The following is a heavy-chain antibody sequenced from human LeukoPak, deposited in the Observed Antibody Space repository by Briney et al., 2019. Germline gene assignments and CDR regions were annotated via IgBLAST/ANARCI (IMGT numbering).Heavy chain of an antibody. CDR1: GDSISSSTYY. V-gene: IGHV4-39*07. D-gene: IGHD6-19*01. CDR3: VRDPKSAVAADWFDP. CDR2: IYYNGRT. Sequence: SETLSFTCTGSGDSISSSTYYWGWIRQPPGKGLEWIGSIYYNGRTYYSPSLKSRVTISIDTSNQFSLRLDSMTAADTAVYYCVRDPKSAVAADWFDPWGQGTLVTVSS. J-gene: IGHJ5*02.